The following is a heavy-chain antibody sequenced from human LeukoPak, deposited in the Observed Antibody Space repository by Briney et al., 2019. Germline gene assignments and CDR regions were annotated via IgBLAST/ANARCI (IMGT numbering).Heavy chain of an antibody. CDR1: GGSISSSSYY. CDR2: VYYNANT. D-gene: IGHD1-14*01. V-gene: IGHV4-39*01. J-gene: IGHJ5*02. Sequence: SETLSLTCTVSGGSISSSSYYWAWTRQPPGKGLEWIGSVYYNANTYYNPSLKGRVTVSADMSKNQFSLKLNSLTAADTAVYYCVRHTHNPAFDPWGQGTLVTVSS. CDR3: VRHTHNPAFDP.